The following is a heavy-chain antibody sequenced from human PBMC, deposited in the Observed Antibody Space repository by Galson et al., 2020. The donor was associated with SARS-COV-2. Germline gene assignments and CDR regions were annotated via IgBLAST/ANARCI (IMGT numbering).Heavy chain of an antibody. Sequence: SCAASGFTFSSYWMSWVRQAPGKGLEWVANIKQDGSEKYYVDSVKGRFTISRDNAKNSLYLQMNSLRAEDTAVYYCASVPRRYERRDYWGQGTLVTVSS. CDR3: ASVPRRYERRDY. J-gene: IGHJ4*02. CDR2: IKQDGSEK. CDR1: GFTFSSYW. D-gene: IGHD3-9*01. V-gene: IGHV3-7*03.